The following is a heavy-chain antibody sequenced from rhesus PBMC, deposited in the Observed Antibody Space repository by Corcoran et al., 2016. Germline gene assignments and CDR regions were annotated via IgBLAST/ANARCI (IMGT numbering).Heavy chain of an antibody. V-gene: IGHV4-93*02. CDR3: ARLFGNYNWYIDL. J-gene: IGHJ2*01. CDR2: IFGSEGNN. D-gene: IGHD4-35*01. CDR1: GGSVSRSNW. Sequence: QVQLQESGPAVVKPSETRSLTSAVSGGSVSRSNWWIWIRQSPGKGIDFIGGIFGSEGNNGYTPSLKSRVTCSIDTAKNHFSLKLSSGTAADTAVYYCARLFGNYNWYIDLWGPGTPITVSS.